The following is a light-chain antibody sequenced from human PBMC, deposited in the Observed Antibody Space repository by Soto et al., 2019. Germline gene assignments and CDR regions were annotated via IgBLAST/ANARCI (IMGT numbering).Light chain of an antibody. CDR2: AAS. J-gene: IGKJ1*01. V-gene: IGKV1-6*01. CDR1: QSISSD. Sequence: IRMTQSPSSLSSSVGDRFTITGGASQSISSDLAGYQQKPGKAPKLLIFAASNLQSGVPSGFSGSGSGTDFTLTISRLQPEDFATYYCLQLYNFSWTFGQGTKVDI. CDR3: LQLYNFSWT.